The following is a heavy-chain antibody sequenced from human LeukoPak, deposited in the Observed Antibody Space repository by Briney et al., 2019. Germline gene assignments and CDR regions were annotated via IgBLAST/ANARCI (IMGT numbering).Heavy chain of an antibody. CDR1: GGSISTNY. Sequence: PSETLSLTCTVSGGSISTNYWTWIRQPAGRGLEWIGRVSASGNTRCNPSLESRVTMSVDTSKNQFSLSLTSVTAADTGVYFCATGLAGNYDFNCFDPWGQGTLVTVSS. V-gene: IGHV4-4*07. CDR3: ATGLAGNYDFNCFDP. D-gene: IGHD1-7*01. J-gene: IGHJ5*02. CDR2: VSASGNT.